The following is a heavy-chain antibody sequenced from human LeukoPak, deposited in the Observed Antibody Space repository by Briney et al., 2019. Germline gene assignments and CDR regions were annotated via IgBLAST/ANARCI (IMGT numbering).Heavy chain of an antibody. CDR1: GGSISSYY. D-gene: IGHD3-10*01. V-gene: IGHV4-59*08. CDR3: ARTGYYGSGSSYYYGMDV. J-gene: IGHJ6*02. Sequence: KPSETLSLICTVSGGSISSYYWSWIRQPPGKGLEWIGYIFYSGSTNYNPSLESRVTISLDTSKNQYSLKLNSVTAADTAVYYCARTGYYGSGSSYYYGMDVWGQGTTVTVSS. CDR2: IFYSGST.